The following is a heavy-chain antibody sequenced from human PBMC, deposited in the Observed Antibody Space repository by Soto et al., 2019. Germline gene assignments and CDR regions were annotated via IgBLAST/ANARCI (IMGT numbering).Heavy chain of an antibody. CDR2: INKNGGST. Sequence: EVQLLESGGGLVQPGGSLRLSCAASGFTFSSHAMSWVRQAPGKGLEWVSSINKNGGSTYYAGSVKGRFTITRDNSKNMLYLQMSSLRVDDTAVYYCAKDWMGSDSDYYWGQGTLVTVSS. V-gene: IGHV3-23*01. CDR3: AKDWMGSDSDYY. D-gene: IGHD3-10*01. J-gene: IGHJ4*02. CDR1: GFTFSSHA.